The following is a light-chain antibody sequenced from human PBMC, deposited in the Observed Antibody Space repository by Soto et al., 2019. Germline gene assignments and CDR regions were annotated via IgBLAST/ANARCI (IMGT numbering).Light chain of an antibody. CDR1: QSVTSTY. V-gene: IGKV3-20*01. Sequence: EIVLTQSPGTLSLSPGERATLSCRASQSVTSTYLAWYQQKPGQAPRLLIYGASSRATGIPDRFSGSGSGTDFTLIISRLEPEDFAVYYCQQYGSSPFTFGPGTKVDIK. J-gene: IGKJ3*01. CDR3: QQYGSSPFT. CDR2: GAS.